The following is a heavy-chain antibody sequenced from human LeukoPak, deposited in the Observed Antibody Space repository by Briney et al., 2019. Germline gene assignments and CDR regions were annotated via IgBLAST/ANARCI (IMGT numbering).Heavy chain of an antibody. CDR3: ARPIDNGSGSYYFDY. CDR2: ISYDGSNE. D-gene: IGHD3-10*01. J-gene: IGHJ4*02. V-gene: IGHV3-30-3*01. CDR1: GFTFSPHA. Sequence: GGSLRLSCAASGFTFSPHAMHWVRQAPGKGLEWVAVISYDGSNEYYADSVKGRFTISRDNSKNTLSLQMNTLRPEDTAVYYCARPIDNGSGSYYFDYWGQGTLVTVSS.